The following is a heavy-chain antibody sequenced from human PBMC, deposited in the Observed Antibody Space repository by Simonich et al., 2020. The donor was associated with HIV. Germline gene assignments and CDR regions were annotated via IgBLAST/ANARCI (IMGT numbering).Heavy chain of an antibody. CDR2: KCYDGSHK. CDR1: GFTFSSYG. J-gene: IGHJ4*02. V-gene: IGHV3-33*01. Sequence: QVQLVESGGGVVQPGRALRLSCAASGFTFSSYGMHWVRQAPGKGTVWGACKCYDGSHKNYADSVKSIFTISRDNSKNTLYRQMNSLRAEDTAVYYCARGEGSDSGLYLGRWGQGTLVTVSS. D-gene: IGHD5-12*01. CDR3: ARGEGSDSGLYLGR.